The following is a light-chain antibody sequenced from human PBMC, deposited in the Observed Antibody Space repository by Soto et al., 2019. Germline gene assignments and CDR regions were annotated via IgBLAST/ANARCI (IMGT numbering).Light chain of an antibody. J-gene: IGKJ1*01. CDR3: LQDFNYPWT. CDR2: AAS. Sequence: ALQMTQSPSSLSASVGDRVTITCRASQDIRNDLGWYQQKPGKTPKLLIFAASSLQSGVSSRFSGSATGTDFPLTFSLLQPEDFATYYCLQDFNYPWTFGQGTKVEIE. CDR1: QDIRND. V-gene: IGKV1-6*01.